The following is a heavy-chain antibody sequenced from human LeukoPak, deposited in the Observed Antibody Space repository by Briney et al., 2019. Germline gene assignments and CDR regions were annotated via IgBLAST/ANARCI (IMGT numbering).Heavy chain of an antibody. CDR1: GGSISSSSYY. J-gene: IGHJ5*02. Sequence: PSETLSLTCTVSGGSISSSSYYWGWIRQPPGKGLEWIGSIYYSGSTYYNPSLKSRVTISVDTSKNQFSLKLSSVTAADTAVYYCARFSALSTDGYKRSGGYWFDPWGQGTLVTVSS. V-gene: IGHV4-39*07. CDR3: ARFSALSTDGYKRSGGYWFDP. CDR2: IYYSGST. D-gene: IGHD5-24*01.